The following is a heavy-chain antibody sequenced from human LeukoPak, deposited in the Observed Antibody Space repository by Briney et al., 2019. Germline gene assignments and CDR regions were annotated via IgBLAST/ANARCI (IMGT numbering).Heavy chain of an antibody. D-gene: IGHD6-19*01. J-gene: IGHJ4*02. CDR2: INPRGGST. CDR1: GYTFTSYY. CDR3: ARGCEQWLALDY. V-gene: IGHV1-46*01. Sequence: ASVKVSCKAPGYTFTSYYIHWVRPAPAQGLEWMGIINPRGGSTSYAEKFQGRVTMTRDTSTSTVYMELSRLRSEDTAVYYCARGCEQWLALDYWGQGTLVTVSS.